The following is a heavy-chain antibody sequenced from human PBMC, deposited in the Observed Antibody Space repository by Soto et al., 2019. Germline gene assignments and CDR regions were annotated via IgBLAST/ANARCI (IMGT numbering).Heavy chain of an antibody. CDR2: ISYDGSNK. CDR3: AKDLKYYYGPFDY. D-gene: IGHD3-10*01. CDR1: GFTFSSYV. V-gene: IGHV3-30*18. J-gene: IGHJ4*02. Sequence: GGSLRLSCAASGFTFSSYVMHWVRKAPGKGLEWVAVISYDGSNKYYADSVKGRFTISRDNSKNTLYLQMNSLRAEDTAVYYCAKDLKYYYGPFDYWGQGTLVTVSS.